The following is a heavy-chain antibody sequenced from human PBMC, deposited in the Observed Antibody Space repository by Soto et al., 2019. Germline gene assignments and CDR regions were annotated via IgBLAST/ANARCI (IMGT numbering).Heavy chain of an antibody. Sequence: SVKVSCKASGGTFSSYTISWVRQAPGQGLEWMGRIIPILGIANYAQKFQGRVTITADKSTSTAYMELSSLRSEDTAVYYCARDAIVVVPAAISSWYDSWGQRTLVTVSS. CDR2: IIPILGIA. V-gene: IGHV1-69*04. CDR3: ARDAIVVVPAAISSWYDS. D-gene: IGHD2-2*01. CDR1: GGTFSSYT. J-gene: IGHJ5*01.